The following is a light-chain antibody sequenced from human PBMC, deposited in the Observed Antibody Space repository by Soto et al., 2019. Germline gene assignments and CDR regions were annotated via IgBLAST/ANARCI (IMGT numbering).Light chain of an antibody. CDR2: DAA. CDR3: WQRGSWPPHT. V-gene: IGKV3-11*01. J-gene: IGKJ4*02. Sequence: EIVLTQSPATLSLSPGERATLSCRASQSVTTYLDWYQQKPGQAPRLLMYDAATRAPGIAARFSGGGSGTEYTLPISRLETEDFEVSYLWQRGSWPPHTFGGGTKVEI. CDR1: QSVTTY.